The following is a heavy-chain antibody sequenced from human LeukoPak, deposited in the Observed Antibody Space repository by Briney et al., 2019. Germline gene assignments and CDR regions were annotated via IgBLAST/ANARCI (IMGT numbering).Heavy chain of an antibody. J-gene: IGHJ5*02. V-gene: IGHV3-33*01. D-gene: IGHD2-2*01. Sequence: GGSLRLSCAASGFTFSSYGMHWVRQAPGKGLEWVAVIWYDGSNKYYADSVKGRFTISRDNSKNTLYLQMNSLRAEDTAVYYCARESDIVVVPAASPPWFDPWGQGTLVTVSS. CDR1: GFTFSSYG. CDR3: ARESDIVVVPAASPPWFDP. CDR2: IWYDGSNK.